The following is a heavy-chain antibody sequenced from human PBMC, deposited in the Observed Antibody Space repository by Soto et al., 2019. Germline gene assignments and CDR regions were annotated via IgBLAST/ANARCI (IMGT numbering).Heavy chain of an antibody. V-gene: IGHV1-69*08. CDR3: AREGYSGYDYVNY. Sequence: QVPLVQSGAEVKKPGSSVKVSCKASGGTFSSYTISWVRQAPGQGLEWMGRIIPILGIANYAQKFQGRVTITADKSTSTAYMELSSLRSEDTAVYYCAREGYSGYDYVNYWGQGTLVTVSS. D-gene: IGHD5-12*01. J-gene: IGHJ4*02. CDR2: IIPILGIA. CDR1: GGTFSSYT.